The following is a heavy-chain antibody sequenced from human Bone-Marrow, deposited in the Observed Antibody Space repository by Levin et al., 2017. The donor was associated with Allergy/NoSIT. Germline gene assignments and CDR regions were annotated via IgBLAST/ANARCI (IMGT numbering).Heavy chain of an antibody. Sequence: PLASVKVSCKTSGGSFSSYTVSWMRQAPGQGLEWVGGIIPMFGATNYAPKFQGRVTITADESTRTAYLEVHRLRSDDTAVYYCAREMGDYGVGYFDYWGQGTLVTVSA. J-gene: IGHJ4*02. V-gene: IGHV1-69*13. CDR1: GGSFSSYT. D-gene: IGHD4/OR15-4a*01. CDR3: AREMGDYGVGYFDY. CDR2: IIPMFGAT.